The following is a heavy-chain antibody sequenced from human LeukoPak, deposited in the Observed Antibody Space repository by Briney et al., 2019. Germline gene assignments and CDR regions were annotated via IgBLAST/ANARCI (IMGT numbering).Heavy chain of an antibody. J-gene: IGHJ4*02. CDR3: TRVGYIDEGIDY. Sequence: GGSLRLSCVASGFPFSSYWMTWVRQAPGKGLEWVANIKQDGSKESYVDSVKGRFTISRDNAKNSLYLQMNSLRAEDTAIYYCTRVGYIDEGIDYWGQGTLVTVSS. D-gene: IGHD5-24*01. CDR2: IKQDGSKE. V-gene: IGHV3-7*04. CDR1: GFPFSSYW.